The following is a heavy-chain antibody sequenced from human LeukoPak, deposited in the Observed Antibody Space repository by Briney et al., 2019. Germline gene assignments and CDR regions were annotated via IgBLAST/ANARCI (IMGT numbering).Heavy chain of an antibody. D-gene: IGHD3-10*01. V-gene: IGHV3-23*01. CDR3: AKDGHGSGSYLDY. CDR1: GFTFSSYG. Sequence: PGGSLRLSCAASGFTFSSYGMSWVRQAPGKGLEWVSAISGSGGSTYYADSVKGRFTISRDNSKNTLYLQMNSLRAEDTAVYFCAKDGHGSGSYLDYWGQGTLVTVSS. J-gene: IGHJ4*02. CDR2: ISGSGGST.